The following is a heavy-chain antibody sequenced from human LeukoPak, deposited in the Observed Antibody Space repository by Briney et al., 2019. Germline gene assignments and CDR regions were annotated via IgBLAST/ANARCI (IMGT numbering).Heavy chain of an antibody. V-gene: IGHV4-59*01. D-gene: IGHD1-14*01. CDR3: ARGTYNTSPPDL. CDR1: GVSIRSNY. CDR2: IYYTGST. J-gene: IGHJ3*01. Sequence: SETLSLTCTVSGVSIRSNYWSWVRQPPGKGLEWVGYIYYTGSTTYNPSLKSRVTISVDTSRSQFSLKLNSVTAADTAVYYCARGTYNTSPPDLWGQGTMVTVSS.